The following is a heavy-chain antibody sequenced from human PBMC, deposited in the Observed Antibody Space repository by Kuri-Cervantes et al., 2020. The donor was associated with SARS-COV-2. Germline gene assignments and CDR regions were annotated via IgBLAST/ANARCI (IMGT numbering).Heavy chain of an antibody. CDR2: INHSGST. Sequence: ESLKISCAVYGGSFSGYYWSWIRQPPGKGLEWIGEINHSGSTNYNPSLKSRVTTSVDTSKNQFSLKLSSVTAADTAVYYCARRAPGAYDYVWGSYRPTTYDYWGQGTLVTVSS. CDR3: ARRAPGAYDYVWGSYRPTTYDY. D-gene: IGHD3-16*02. V-gene: IGHV4-34*01. CDR1: GGSFSGYY. J-gene: IGHJ4*02.